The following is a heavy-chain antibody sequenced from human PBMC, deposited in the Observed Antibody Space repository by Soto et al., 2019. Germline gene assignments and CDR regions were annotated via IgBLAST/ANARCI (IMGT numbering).Heavy chain of an antibody. CDR2: TYYRSKWYN. V-gene: IGHV6-1*01. CDR1: GDSVSSNSAA. J-gene: IGHJ4*02. D-gene: IGHD3-22*01. CDR3: ARGASYYYDSSGYRSPYFDY. Sequence: PSQTLSLTCAISGDSVSSNSAAWNWIRQSPSRGLEWLGRTYYRSKWYNDYAVSVKSRITINPDTSKNQFSLQLNSVTPEDTAVYYCARGASYYYDSSGYRSPYFDYWGQGTLVTV.